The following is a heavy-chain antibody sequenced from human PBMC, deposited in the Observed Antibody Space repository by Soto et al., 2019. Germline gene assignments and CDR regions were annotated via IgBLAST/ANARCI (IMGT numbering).Heavy chain of an antibody. CDR3: VKGSGYSTGYDWFDP. J-gene: IGHJ5*02. D-gene: IGHD5-18*01. V-gene: IGHV3-30-3*01. Sequence: GGSLRLSCAASGFTFRSYGAHWVRQAPGKGLEWVAIISYDGSKTSYADSVMGRFTISRDNSKNTLYLQMNSLRVEDTAVYHCVKGSGYSTGYDWFDPWGQGTRVTVSS. CDR2: ISYDGSKT. CDR1: GFTFRSYG.